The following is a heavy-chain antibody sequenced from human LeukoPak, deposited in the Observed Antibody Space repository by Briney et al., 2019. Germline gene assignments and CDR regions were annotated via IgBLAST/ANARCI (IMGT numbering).Heavy chain of an antibody. CDR2: ISYDGSNK. J-gene: IGHJ4*02. D-gene: IGHD6-19*01. CDR1: GFTFSSYA. V-gene: IGHV3-30-3*01. CDR3: AKESSGGWYFDY. Sequence: PGRSLRLSCAASGFTFSSYAMHWVRQAPGKGLEWVAVISYDGSNKYYADSVKGRLTISRDNSKNSLYLQMNSLRAEDTAVYYCAKESSGGWYFDYWGQGTLVTVSS.